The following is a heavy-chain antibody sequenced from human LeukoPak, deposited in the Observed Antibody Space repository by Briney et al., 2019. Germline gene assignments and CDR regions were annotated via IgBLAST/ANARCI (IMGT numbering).Heavy chain of an antibody. Sequence: PGGSLRLSCAASGFTFSSYSMNWVRQAPGKGLEWVSSISSSSSYIYYADSVKGRFTISRDNAKNSLYLQMNSLRAEDTAVYYCARDAIVVDTAMVLLPGSGYYMDVWGKGTTVTVSS. J-gene: IGHJ6*03. CDR2: ISSSSSYI. CDR1: GFTFSSYS. D-gene: IGHD5-18*01. V-gene: IGHV3-21*01. CDR3: ARDAIVVDTAMVLLPGSGYYMDV.